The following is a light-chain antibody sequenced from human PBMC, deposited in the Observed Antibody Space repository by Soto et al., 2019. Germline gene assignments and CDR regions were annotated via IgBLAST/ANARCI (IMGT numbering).Light chain of an antibody. CDR3: LQHDSNVWT. Sequence: DIQMTQSPSSLSASVGDRVTITCRASQDIQNALGWYQQKPGKAPKRLIYAASSLQSGVPSRFSGSRSGTEFTLTISSLQPEDFETYYCLQHDSNVWTFGQGTKVDIK. V-gene: IGKV1-17*01. J-gene: IGKJ1*01. CDR2: AAS. CDR1: QDIQNA.